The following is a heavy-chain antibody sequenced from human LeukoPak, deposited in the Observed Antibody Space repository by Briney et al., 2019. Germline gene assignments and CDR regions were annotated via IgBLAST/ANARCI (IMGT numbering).Heavy chain of an antibody. CDR3: AKDTGMDNWNYVDAFDI. CDR1: GFTFSSYA. V-gene: IGHV3-23*01. D-gene: IGHD1-7*01. CDR2: ISGSGGST. J-gene: IGHJ3*02. Sequence: GGSLRLSCAASGFTFSSYAMSWVRQAPGKGLEWVSAISGSGGSTYYADSVKGRFTISRDNSKNTLYLQMNGLRAEDTAVYYCAKDTGMDNWNYVDAFDIWGQGTMVTVSS.